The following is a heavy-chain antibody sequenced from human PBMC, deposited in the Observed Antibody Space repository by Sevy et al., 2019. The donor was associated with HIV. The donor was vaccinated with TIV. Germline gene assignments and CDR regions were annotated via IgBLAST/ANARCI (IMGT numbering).Heavy chain of an antibody. Sequence: EGSLRLSCAASGFTFSTYWMTWVRQAPGKGLEWVANIHQDGSEKYYMDSVKGRFTISRDNAKNSLYLQMNRLRDEDTAVYYCARRNFGDLYVVNWFDAWGQGTLVTVSS. D-gene: IGHD3-10*01. V-gene: IGHV3-7*01. CDR2: IHQDGSEK. CDR1: GFTFSTYW. CDR3: ARRNFGDLYVVNWFDA. J-gene: IGHJ5*02.